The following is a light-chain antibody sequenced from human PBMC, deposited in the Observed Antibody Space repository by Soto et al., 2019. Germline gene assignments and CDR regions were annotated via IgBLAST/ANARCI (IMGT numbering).Light chain of an antibody. Sequence: EIVLTQSPGTLSLSPGERATLSCRASQSISSSYLAWYQQKPGQAPRLLIYGASKRATGIPDRFSGSGSGTDCTLTISRLESEDLAVYYCQQYGGAPAWTFGQGTKVEIK. CDR3: QQYGGAPAWT. V-gene: IGKV3-20*01. CDR1: QSISSSY. CDR2: GAS. J-gene: IGKJ1*01.